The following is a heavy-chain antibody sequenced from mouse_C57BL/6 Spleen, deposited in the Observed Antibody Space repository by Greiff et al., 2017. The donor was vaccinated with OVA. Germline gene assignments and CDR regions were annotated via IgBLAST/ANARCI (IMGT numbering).Heavy chain of an antibody. CDR1: GYTFTDYE. CDR2: IDPETGGT. J-gene: IGHJ3*01. D-gene: IGHD1-1*01. CDR3: TRFGLIYYSSWFAY. V-gene: IGHV1-15*01. Sequence: QVQLQQSGAELVRPGASVTLSCKASGYTFTDYEMHWVKQTPVHGLEWIGAIDPETGGTAYNQKFKGKAILTADKSSSTAYMELRSLTSEDSAVYYCTRFGLIYYSSWFAYWGQGTLVTVSA.